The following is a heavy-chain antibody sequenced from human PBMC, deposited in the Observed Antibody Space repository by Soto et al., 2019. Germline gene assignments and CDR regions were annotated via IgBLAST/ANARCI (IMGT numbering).Heavy chain of an antibody. D-gene: IGHD6-19*01. Sequence: EVQLVESGGGLVKPGGSLRLSCAASGFTFSSYAMSWVRQAPGKGLDWVSNISGSGGSTYYADSVKGRFTISRDNSKNTLHLQMNSLRVEDTAVYYCAKRGRGAVAFDYWGQGTLVTVSS. CDR1: GFTFSSYA. V-gene: IGHV3-23*04. CDR2: ISGSGGST. J-gene: IGHJ4*02. CDR3: AKRGRGAVAFDY.